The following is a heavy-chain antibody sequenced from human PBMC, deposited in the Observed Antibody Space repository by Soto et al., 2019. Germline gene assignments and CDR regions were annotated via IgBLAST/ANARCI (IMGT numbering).Heavy chain of an antibody. CDR1: GYSFTAYW. V-gene: IGHV5-51*01. D-gene: IGHD3-16*01. CDR2: IQPGDSDT. CDR3: ARLYLVRSYYGVDV. J-gene: IGHJ6*02. Sequence: PGESLKISCKGSGYSFTAYWIGWVRQIPGKGLELMGIIQPGDSDTRYRPSFQGQVTISGDKSKSTAYLQWSSLKASDTAIYYCARLYLVRSYYGVDVWGQGTTVTVSS.